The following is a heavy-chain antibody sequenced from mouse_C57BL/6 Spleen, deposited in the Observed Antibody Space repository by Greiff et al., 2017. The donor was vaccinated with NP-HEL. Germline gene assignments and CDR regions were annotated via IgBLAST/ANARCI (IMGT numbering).Heavy chain of an antibody. CDR1: GYTFTSYW. CDR3: ARTYYSNYSYAMDY. CDR2: IDPSASYT. J-gene: IGHJ4*01. D-gene: IGHD2-5*01. Sequence: QVHVKQPGAELVRPGTSVKLSCKASGYTFTSYWMHWVKQRPGQGLEWIGVIDPSASYTNYNQKFKGKATLTVDTSSSTAYMQLSSLTSEDSAVYYCARTYYSNYSYAMDYWGQGTSVTVSS. V-gene: IGHV1-59*01.